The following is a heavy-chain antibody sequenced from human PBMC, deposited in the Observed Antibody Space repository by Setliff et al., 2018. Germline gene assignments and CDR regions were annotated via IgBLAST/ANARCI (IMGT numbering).Heavy chain of an antibody. V-gene: IGHV1-69*05. J-gene: IGHJ3*02. Sequence: SVKVSCKASGYTFISYGISWVRQAPGQGLEWMGRIIPIFGTANYAQKFQGRVTITRDTSASTAYMELSSLRSEDTAVYYCASFGVGLAFDIWGQGTMVTVSS. D-gene: IGHD3-3*01. CDR2: IIPIFGTA. CDR3: ASFGVGLAFDI. CDR1: GYTFISYG.